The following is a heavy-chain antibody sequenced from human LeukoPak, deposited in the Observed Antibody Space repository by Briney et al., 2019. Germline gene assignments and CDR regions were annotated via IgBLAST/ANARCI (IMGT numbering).Heavy chain of an antibody. CDR2: ISYDGSNK. D-gene: IGHD2/OR15-2a*01. J-gene: IGHJ5*02. CDR1: GFTFNNYA. Sequence: GGSLRLSCAAAGFTFNNYAMSWVRQAPGKGLEWVAVISYDGSNKYYADSVKGRFTISRDNSKNTLYLQMNSLRAEDTAVYYCAREVIGTPTMNWFDPWGQGTLVTVSS. V-gene: IGHV3-30*04. CDR3: AREVIGTPTMNWFDP.